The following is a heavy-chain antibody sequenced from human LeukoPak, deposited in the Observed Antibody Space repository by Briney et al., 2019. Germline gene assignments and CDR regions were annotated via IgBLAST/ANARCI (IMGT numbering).Heavy chain of an antibody. CDR2: IYYSGST. CDR1: GGSISSYY. V-gene: IGHV4-59*08. Sequence: SETLSLTCTVSGGSISSYYWSWIRQPAGKGLEWIGYIYYSGSTNYNPSLKSRVTISVDTSKNQFSLKLRSVTTTDTAVYYCARGDIPDYWGQGTLVTVSS. D-gene: IGHD2-2*02. J-gene: IGHJ4*02. CDR3: ARGDIPDY.